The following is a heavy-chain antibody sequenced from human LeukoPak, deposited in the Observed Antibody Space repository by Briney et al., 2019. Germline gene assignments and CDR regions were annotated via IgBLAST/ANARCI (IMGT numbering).Heavy chain of an antibody. CDR3: ARRIRSSGRGEAFLKQQLVKGGAASFDY. V-gene: IGHV4-39*01. Sequence: PSETLSLTCTVSGGSISSSSYYWGWIRQPPGKGLEWIGSIYYSGSTYYNPSLKSRVTISVDTSKNQFSLKLSSVTAADTAVYYCARRIRSSGRGEAFLKQQLVKGGAASFDYWGQGTLVTVSS. CDR2: IYYSGST. J-gene: IGHJ4*02. CDR1: GGSISSSSYY. D-gene: IGHD6-13*01.